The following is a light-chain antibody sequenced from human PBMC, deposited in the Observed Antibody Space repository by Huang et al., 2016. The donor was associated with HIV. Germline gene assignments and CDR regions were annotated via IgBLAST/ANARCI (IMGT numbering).Light chain of an antibody. CDR1: QSVSSN. CDR2: AAS. V-gene: IGKV3-15*01. CDR3: QQYNNWPRT. J-gene: IGKJ1*01. Sequence: EIVMTQSPATLSVSPGERATLSCRASQSVSSNLAWYQQKPGQAPRLLIYAASTRATGIPARFSGSGSGTEFTLTIRSLQSEDFAVYYCQQYNNWPRTFGQGTKVDIK.